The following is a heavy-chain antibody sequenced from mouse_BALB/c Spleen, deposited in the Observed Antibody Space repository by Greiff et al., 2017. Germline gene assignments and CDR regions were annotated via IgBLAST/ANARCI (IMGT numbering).Heavy chain of an antibody. CDR2: IGSGGSYT. Sequence: EVKVVESGGGLVKPGGSLKLSCAASGFTFSSYTMSWVRQTPEKRLEWVATIGSGGSYTYYPDSVKGRFTISRDNAKNTLYLQMSSLKSEDTAMYYCTRDTTASYYYAMDYWGQGTSVTVSS. CDR1: GFTFSSYT. V-gene: IGHV5-6-4*01. J-gene: IGHJ4*01. CDR3: TRDTTASYYYAMDY. D-gene: IGHD1-2*01.